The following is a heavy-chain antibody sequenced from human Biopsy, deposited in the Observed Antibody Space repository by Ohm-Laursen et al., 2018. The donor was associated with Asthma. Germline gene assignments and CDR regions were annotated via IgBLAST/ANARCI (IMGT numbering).Heavy chain of an antibody. CDR1: GYTFNSAG. V-gene: IGHV1-18*01. D-gene: IGHD3-10*01. J-gene: IGHJ6*02. CDR3: ARAVDYSHYYGIDV. Sequence: ASVKASCKTSGYTFNSAGITWVRQAPGQGLEWMGWISVYNGNTRVAQKLQDRVTMITDTSTSTAYMELCSLRSDDTAVYFCARAVDYSHYYGIDVWGQGTTVTVS. CDR2: ISVYNGNT.